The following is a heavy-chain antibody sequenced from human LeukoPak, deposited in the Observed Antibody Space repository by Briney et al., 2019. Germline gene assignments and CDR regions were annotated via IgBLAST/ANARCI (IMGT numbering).Heavy chain of an antibody. J-gene: IGHJ4*02. V-gene: IGHV3-23*01. D-gene: IGHD3-9*01. Sequence: GGSLRLSCAASGFTFSSYAMSWVRQAPGKGLEWVSAISGSGGSTYYADSVKGRFTISRDNSKNTLYLQMNSLRAEDTAVYYCAKGGLRSLCSGYYDILTGYYGERDYYFDYWGQGTLVTVSS. CDR1: GFTFSSYA. CDR2: ISGSGGST. CDR3: AKGGLRSLCSGYYDILTGYYGERDYYFDY.